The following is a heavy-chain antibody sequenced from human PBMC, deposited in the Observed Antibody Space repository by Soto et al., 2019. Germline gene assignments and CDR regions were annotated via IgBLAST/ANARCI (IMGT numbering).Heavy chain of an antibody. CDR1: GASIGTNNW. J-gene: IGHJ4*02. D-gene: IGHD5-12*01. CDR3: AVPGRGDFDY. V-gene: IGHV4-4*02. CDR2: VYHSGTT. Sequence: SETLSLTCAVSGASIGTNNWWRWVRQPPGKGLEWIGEVYHSGTTNCNPSLKSRVTISIDKSKSQFSLTLTSMTAADTALYYCAVPGRGDFDYWSQGALVTVSS.